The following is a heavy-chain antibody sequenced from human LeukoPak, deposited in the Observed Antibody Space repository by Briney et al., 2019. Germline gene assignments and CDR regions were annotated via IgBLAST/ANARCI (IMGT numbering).Heavy chain of an antibody. CDR3: ATDDIAAGDY. CDR1: GFTFGDYA. CDR2: IKEDGSEK. V-gene: IGHV3-7*04. J-gene: IGHJ4*02. D-gene: IGHD6-13*01. Sequence: PGGSLRLSCTASGFTFGDYAMSCVRQAPGKGLEWVANIKEDGSEKYYMDSVEGRFTISRDNAKNSVYLQMNSLRAEDTAVYYCATDDIAAGDYWGQGTLVTVSS.